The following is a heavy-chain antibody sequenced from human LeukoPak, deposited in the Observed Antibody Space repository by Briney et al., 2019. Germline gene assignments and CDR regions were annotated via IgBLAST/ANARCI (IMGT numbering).Heavy chain of an antibody. V-gene: IGHV4-61*08. CDR1: GGSISSGGYY. D-gene: IGHD3-10*01. Sequence: SETLSLTCAVSGGSISSGGYYWSWIRQPPGKGLEWIGYIYYSGSTNYNPSLKSRVTISVDTSKNQFSLKLSSVTAADTAVYYCARVDGSGSYYNIDWYFDLWGRGTLVTVSS. CDR2: IYYSGST. CDR3: ARVDGSGSYYNIDWYFDL. J-gene: IGHJ2*01.